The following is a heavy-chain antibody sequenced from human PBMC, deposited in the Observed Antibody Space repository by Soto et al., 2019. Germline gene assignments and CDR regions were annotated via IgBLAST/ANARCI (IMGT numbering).Heavy chain of an antibody. D-gene: IGHD6-13*01. J-gene: IGHJ4*02. CDR1: GGTFNTFA. V-gene: IGHV1-69*01. CDR2: IIPIFETA. CDR3: ATSTSSSWQNDY. Sequence: QVQLEQSGAEVKKPGSSVKVSCTAAGGTFNTFAISWVRQAPGQGLEWIGGIIPIFETANYAQRLQDRLTITADESTRTAYMELSRLTSDDTAIYFCATSTSSSWQNDYWGLGTLVVVSS.